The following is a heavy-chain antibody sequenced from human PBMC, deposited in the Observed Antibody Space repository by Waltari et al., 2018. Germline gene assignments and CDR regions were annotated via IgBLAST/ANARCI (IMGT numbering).Heavy chain of an antibody. CDR3: ARNVKGWYYYMNV. CDR2: INHSGST. D-gene: IGHD6-19*01. V-gene: IGHV4-34*01. CDR1: GGSFSGYY. J-gene: IGHJ6*03. Sequence: QVQLQQWGAGLLKPSETLSLTCAVYGGSFSGYYWSWIRQPPGKGLEWIGEINHSGSTNYNPSLKSRVTISVDTSKNQFSLKLSSVTAADTAVYYWARNVKGWYYYMNVWGKGTTVTVSS.